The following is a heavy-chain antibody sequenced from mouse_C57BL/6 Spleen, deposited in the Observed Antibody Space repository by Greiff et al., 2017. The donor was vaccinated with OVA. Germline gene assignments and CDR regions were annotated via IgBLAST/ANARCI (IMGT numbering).Heavy chain of an antibody. Sequence: EVKVVESGGGLVQSGRSLRLSCATSGFTFSDFYMEWVRQAPGKGLEWIAASRNKANDYTTEYSASVKGRFIVSRDTSQSILYLQMNALRAEDTAIYYCARSYGSPHYYAMDYWGQGTSVTVSS. CDR3: ARSYGSPHYYAMDY. CDR2: SRNKANDYTT. CDR1: GFTFSDFY. V-gene: IGHV7-1*01. D-gene: IGHD1-1*01. J-gene: IGHJ4*01.